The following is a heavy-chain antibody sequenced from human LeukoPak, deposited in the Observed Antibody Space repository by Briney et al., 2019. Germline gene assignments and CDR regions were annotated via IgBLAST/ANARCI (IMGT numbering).Heavy chain of an antibody. CDR1: GGSISSYH. D-gene: IGHD2-21*01. CDR2: IYYSGST. J-gene: IGHJ4*02. CDR3: ARLVIGGSTRIFDY. V-gene: IGHV4-59*08. Sequence: PSETLSLTCTVSGGSISSYHWSWIRQPPGKGLEWIGYIYYSGSTNYNPSLKSRVTISVDTSKNQFSLKLSSVTAADTAVYYCARLVIGGSTRIFDYWGQGTLVTVSS.